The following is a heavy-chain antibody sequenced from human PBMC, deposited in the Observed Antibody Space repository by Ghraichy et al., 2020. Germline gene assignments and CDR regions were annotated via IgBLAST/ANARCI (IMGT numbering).Heavy chain of an antibody. CDR1: GASITTSSFC. D-gene: IGHD3-22*01. J-gene: IGHJ4*02. CDR2: IYSSGST. Sequence: SETLSLTCTVSGASITTSSFCWGWIRQPPGKGLEWIGTIYSSGSTYYDPSLQSRVTISIDTSKNQFSLNLKSVTAADTALYYCAKHSSYESSAYYFTSVVAYYFDDWGQGTLVTVSS. CDR3: AKHSSYESSAYYFTSVVAYYFDD. V-gene: IGHV4-39*07.